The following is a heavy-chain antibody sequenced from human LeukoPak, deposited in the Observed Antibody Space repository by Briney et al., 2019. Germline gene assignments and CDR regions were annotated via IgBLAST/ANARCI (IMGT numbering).Heavy chain of an antibody. CDR3: ASLRKRGGTFDL. CDR2: IFYSITT. J-gene: IGHJ3*01. Sequence: SETLSLICSVSRGSISSTNYYCGWIRQPPGKGLEWISNIFYSITTYYNPSLPSLNGRVTILIDTSKNQFSLRLRAVTAADSGVYYCASLRKRGGTFDLWGQGTVVTVSS. CDR1: RGSISSTNYY. V-gene: IGHV4-39*07.